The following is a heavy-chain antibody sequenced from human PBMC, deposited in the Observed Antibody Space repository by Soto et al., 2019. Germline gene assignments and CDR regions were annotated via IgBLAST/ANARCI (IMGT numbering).Heavy chain of an antibody. J-gene: IGHJ4*02. CDR3: AHRILRTVFGVVTATAIYFDF. CDR2: IYWDDDK. Sequence: QITLNESGPTVVKPAETLTLTCTFSGFSLTTSGVGVCWIRQSPGKAPEWLALIYWDDDKRYGGSLKSRLTITTDTSKDQVVLTMAGVDPADTATYYCAHRILRTVFGVVTATAIYFDFWGQGTPVVVSS. V-gene: IGHV2-5*05. D-gene: IGHD3-3*01. CDR1: GFSLTTSGVG.